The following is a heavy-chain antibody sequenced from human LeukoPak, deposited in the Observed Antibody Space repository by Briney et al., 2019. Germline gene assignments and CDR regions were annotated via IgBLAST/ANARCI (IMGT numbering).Heavy chain of an antibody. CDR3: AKDRCSNGIGCYYYYMDV. CDR2: IQSDGSNQ. V-gene: IGHV3-30*02. Sequence: GGSLRLSCAASGFTFSSYGMHWVRQAPGQGLEWVAYIQSDGSNQQYADSVKGRFSISRDNSKNILYLQMNSLRAEDTAVYYCAKDRCSNGIGCYYYYMDVWGKGTTVTISS. CDR1: GFTFSSYG. J-gene: IGHJ6*03. D-gene: IGHD2-8*01.